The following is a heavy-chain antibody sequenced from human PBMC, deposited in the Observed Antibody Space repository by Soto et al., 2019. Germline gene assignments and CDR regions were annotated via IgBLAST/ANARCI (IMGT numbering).Heavy chain of an antibody. J-gene: IGHJ4*02. D-gene: IGHD3-22*01. CDR1: GGSISGSSYY. Sequence: QLQLQESGPGLVKPSETLSLTCTVSGGSISGSSYYWGWIRQPPGKGLEWIGNIYYSGSTYYNPYLKSRVTIPVDTSNNQFSLKLSSVTAADTAVYYCMLGSGWKDFDYWGQGTLVTVSS. CDR3: MLGSGWKDFDY. CDR2: IYYSGST. V-gene: IGHV4-39*01.